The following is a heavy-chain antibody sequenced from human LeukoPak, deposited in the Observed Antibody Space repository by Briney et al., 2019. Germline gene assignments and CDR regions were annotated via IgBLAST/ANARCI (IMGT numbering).Heavy chain of an antibody. J-gene: IGHJ4*02. CDR1: GGSISSYY. CDR3: ARSHAYSSGWYYFDY. Sequence: SETLPLTCTVSGGSISSYYWSWIRQPPGKGLEWIGYIYYSGSTNYNPSLKSRVTISVDTSKNQFSLKLSSVTAADTAVYYCARSHAYSSGWYYFDYWGQGTLVTVSP. CDR2: IYYSGST. V-gene: IGHV4-59*01. D-gene: IGHD6-19*01.